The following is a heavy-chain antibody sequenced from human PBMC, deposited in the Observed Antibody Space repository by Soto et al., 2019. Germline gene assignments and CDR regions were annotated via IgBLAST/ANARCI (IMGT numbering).Heavy chain of an antibody. CDR1: GDTFSRYA. Sequence: GASVKVSCKASGDTFSRYATNWVRQAPGQGLEWMGGIIPVFGATNYAQKFQGRVTITADESTSTAFMELSSLRSEDTAVYYCARAAISPYDNMGYYLDVWRQGTLGTAS. CDR3: ARAAISPYDNMGYYLDV. CDR2: IIPVFGAT. D-gene: IGHD3-3*01. J-gene: IGHJ4*02. V-gene: IGHV1-69*13.